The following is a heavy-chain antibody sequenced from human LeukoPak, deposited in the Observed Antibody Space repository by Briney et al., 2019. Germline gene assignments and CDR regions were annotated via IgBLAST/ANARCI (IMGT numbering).Heavy chain of an antibody. V-gene: IGHV3-20*01. CDR1: GFTFDDYG. CDR3: ARSPPYYDSSGYYLYYFDY. CDR2: INWNGGST. Sequence: GGSLRLSCAASGFTFDDYGMSWVRQAPGKGLEWVSGINWNGGSTGYADSVKGRFTISRDNAKNSLYLQMNSLRAEDTALYHCARSPPYYDSSGYYLYYFDYRGEGTLVTVSS. J-gene: IGHJ4*02. D-gene: IGHD3-22*01.